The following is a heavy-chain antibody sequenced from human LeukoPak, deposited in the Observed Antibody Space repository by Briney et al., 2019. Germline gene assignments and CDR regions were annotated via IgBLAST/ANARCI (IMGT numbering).Heavy chain of an antibody. CDR3: AREVSTLFDY. CDR1: GYTFTSYG. CDR2: ISAYTGNT. D-gene: IGHD5/OR15-5a*01. Sequence: ASVKVSCKASGYTFTSYGISWVRQAPGEWLEWMGWISAYTGNTNYAQKLQGRVTMTTDTSTSTAYMELRSLRSDDTAVYYCAREVSTLFDYWGQGTLVTVSS. V-gene: IGHV1-18*01. J-gene: IGHJ4*02.